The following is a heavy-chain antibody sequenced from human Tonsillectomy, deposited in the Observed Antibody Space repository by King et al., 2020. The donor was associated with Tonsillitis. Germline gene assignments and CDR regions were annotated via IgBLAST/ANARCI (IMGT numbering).Heavy chain of an antibody. Sequence: VQLVESGGGLVQPGGSLRLSCAASGFTFSTYAMTWVRQAPGKGLEWVSVMSGAGARTYHADSVKGRFTISRDNSKNTLYLQTNSLRAEDTAVYYFAKCPYDFWSEGLYYAMDVWGQGTTVTVSS. CDR2: MSGAGART. CDR1: GFTFSTYA. CDR3: AKCPYDFWSEGLYYAMDV. V-gene: IGHV3-23*04. D-gene: IGHD3-3*01. J-gene: IGHJ6*02.